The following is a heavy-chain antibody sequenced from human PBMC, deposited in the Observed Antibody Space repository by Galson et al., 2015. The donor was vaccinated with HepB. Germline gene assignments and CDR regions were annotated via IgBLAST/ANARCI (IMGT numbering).Heavy chain of an antibody. CDR3: ARVAHSDYGDHAHFDY. CDR2: IRGGATYT. J-gene: IGHJ4*02. D-gene: IGHD4-17*01. Sequence: SLRLSCAASRFTFSDYYMTWIRQAPGKGLEWLSYIRGGATYTNYADSVKGRFTIPRDNAKNSLYLHMRSLRDDDTAVYYCARVAHSDYGDHAHFDYWGQGTLVTVSS. CDR1: RFTFSDYY. V-gene: IGHV3-11*06.